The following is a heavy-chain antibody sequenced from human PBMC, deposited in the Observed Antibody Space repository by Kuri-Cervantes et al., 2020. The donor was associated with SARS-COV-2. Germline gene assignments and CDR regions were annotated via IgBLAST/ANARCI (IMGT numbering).Heavy chain of an antibody. J-gene: IGHJ4*02. CDR3: ASYHQLLPRRTFDY. CDR2: IYYSGST. V-gene: IGHV4-39*01. CDR1: GGPISSYF. Sequence: GSLRLSCTVSGGPISSYFWGWIRQPPGKGLEWIGRIYYSGSTYYNPSLKSRVTISVDTSKNQFSLKLSSVTAADTAVYYCASYHQLLPRRTFDYWGQGTLVTVSS. D-gene: IGHD2-2*01.